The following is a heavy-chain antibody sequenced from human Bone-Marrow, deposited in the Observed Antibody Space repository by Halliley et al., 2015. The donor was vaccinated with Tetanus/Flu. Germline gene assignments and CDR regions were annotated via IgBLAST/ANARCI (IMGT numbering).Heavy chain of an antibody. Sequence: LEGVSGITESGANTYYPDFAKGRFTIPRDNSKKTLYLQMDSLRAEDTAVYYCATGYFDWLFDYWGQGTLVTVSS. CDR3: ATGYFDWLFDY. D-gene: IGHD3-9*01. J-gene: IGHJ4*02. V-gene: IGHV3-23*01. CDR2: ITESGANT.